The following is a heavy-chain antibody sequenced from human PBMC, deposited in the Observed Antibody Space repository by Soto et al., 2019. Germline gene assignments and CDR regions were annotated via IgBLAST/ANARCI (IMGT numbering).Heavy chain of an antibody. J-gene: IGHJ5*02. CDR2: IIPIFGTA. D-gene: IGHD3-22*01. V-gene: IGHV1-69*12. Sequence: VQLVQSGAEVKKPGSSVKVSCKASGGTFSSYAISWVRQAPGQGLEWMGEIIPIFGTANYAQKFQGRVTITADESTSTAYMELSSLRSEDTAVYYCARDRGPSSGYYPYWFDPWGQGTPVTVSS. CDR3: ARDRGPSSGYYPYWFDP. CDR1: GGTFSSYA.